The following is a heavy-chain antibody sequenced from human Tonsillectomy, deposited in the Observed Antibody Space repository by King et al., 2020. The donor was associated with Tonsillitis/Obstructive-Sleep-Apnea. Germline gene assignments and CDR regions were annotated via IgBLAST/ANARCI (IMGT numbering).Heavy chain of an antibody. CDR3: ARATVITFGGVIAKFDY. CDR2: IYYSGST. V-gene: IGHV4-31*01. Sequence: VQLQESGPGLVKPSQTLSLTCTVSGGSISSGGYYWSWILQHPGKGLEWIGYIYYSGSTYYNPSLKGLATISVDTFQNQSSLKLSSLTAADTAVYYCARATVITFGGVIAKFDYWGQGTLVTVSS. CDR1: GGSISSGGYY. D-gene: IGHD3-16*02. J-gene: IGHJ4*02.